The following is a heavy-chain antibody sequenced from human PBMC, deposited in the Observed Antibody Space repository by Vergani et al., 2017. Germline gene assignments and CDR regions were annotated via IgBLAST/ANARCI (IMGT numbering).Heavy chain of an antibody. D-gene: IGHD4-11*01. CDR1: GGSFTSYH. CDR3: ARVNTETNGHLYYYYYMDV. Sequence: QVQLQQWGGGLLKPSETLSLTCVVNGGSFTSYHWTWIRQSPGEGLDWVGNIDHTGRPDYNPSLKSRLPMSVDKSRNLFSLTLNSVTATDTAIYFCARVNTETNGHLYYYYYMDVWGQGTAVTVS. J-gene: IGHJ6*03. V-gene: IGHV4-34*01. CDR2: IDHTGRP.